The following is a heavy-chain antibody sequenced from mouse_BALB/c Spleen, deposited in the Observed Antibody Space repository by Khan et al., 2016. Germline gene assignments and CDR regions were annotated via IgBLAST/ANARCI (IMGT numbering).Heavy chain of an antibody. CDR3: ASYYGSSYDYFDY. J-gene: IGHJ2*01. V-gene: IGHV1-87*01. CDR2: IYPGDGDT. CDR1: GYTFTSYW. Sequence: QVRLQQSGAELARPGASVKLSCKASGYTFTSYWMQWVKQRPGQGLEWIGAIYPGDGDTRYTQKFKGKATLTADKSSSTAYMQLSSLASEDSADYYCASYYGSSYDYFDYWGQGTTLTVSS. D-gene: IGHD1-1*01.